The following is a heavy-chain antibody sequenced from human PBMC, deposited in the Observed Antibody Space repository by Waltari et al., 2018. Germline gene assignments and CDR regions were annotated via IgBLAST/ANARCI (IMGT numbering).Heavy chain of an antibody. Sequence: QVQLQQWGAGLLKPSETLSLTCAVYGGSFRGDYWSWIRQPPGKGLEWIGEINHSGSTNYNPSLKSRVTISVDTSKNQFSLKLSSVTAADTAVYYCARGGPGVLEWLPYYYYGMDVWGQGTTVTVSS. CDR3: ARGGPGVLEWLPYYYYGMDV. CDR2: INHSGST. V-gene: IGHV4-34*01. CDR1: GGSFRGDY. D-gene: IGHD3-3*01. J-gene: IGHJ6*02.